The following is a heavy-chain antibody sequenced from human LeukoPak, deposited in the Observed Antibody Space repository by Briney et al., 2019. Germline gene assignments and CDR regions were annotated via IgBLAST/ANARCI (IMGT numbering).Heavy chain of an antibody. J-gene: IGHJ6*02. CDR1: GFTFSSYA. CDR3: ARGPRLIVTSPYYYYGMDV. D-gene: IGHD2-2*01. V-gene: IGHV4-34*01. CDR2: INHSGST. Sequence: GSLRLSCAASGFTFSSYAMSWIRQPPGKGLECIGEINHSGSTNYNPSLKSRVTISVDTFKSQFSLKLSSLPAADTAVYYCARGPRLIVTSPYYYYGMDVWGQGTTVTVSS.